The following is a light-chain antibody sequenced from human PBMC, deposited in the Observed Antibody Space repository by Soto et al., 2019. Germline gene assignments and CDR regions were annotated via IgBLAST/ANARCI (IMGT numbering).Light chain of an antibody. Sequence: QSALTQPASVSGSPGQSIAISCTGTSSDVGGYNYVSWYQQHPGKTPNLMIYDVSNRPSGVSNRFSGSKSGNTASLTISGLQAEDEADYYCSPYTSSSTWVFGGGTQLTVL. CDR1: SSDVGGYNY. CDR2: DVS. J-gene: IGLJ3*02. V-gene: IGLV2-14*01. CDR3: SPYTSSSTWV.